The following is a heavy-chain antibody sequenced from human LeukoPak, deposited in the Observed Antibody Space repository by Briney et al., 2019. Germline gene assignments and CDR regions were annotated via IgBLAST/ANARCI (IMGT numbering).Heavy chain of an antibody. J-gene: IGHJ4*02. CDR1: GGSISSGSYY. CDR3: ARQTGSGLFILP. Sequence: SETLPLTCTVSGGSISSGSYYWSWIRQPAGKGLEWIGGIYTSGSTNYNPSLKSRVTISVDTSKNQFSLKLSSVTAADTAVYYCARQTGSGLFILPGGQGTLVTVSS. V-gene: IGHV4-61*02. D-gene: IGHD3/OR15-3a*01. CDR2: IYTSGST.